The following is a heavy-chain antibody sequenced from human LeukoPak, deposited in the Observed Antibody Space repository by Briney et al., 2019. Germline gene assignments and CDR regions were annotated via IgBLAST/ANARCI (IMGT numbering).Heavy chain of an antibody. J-gene: IGHJ4*02. CDR2: IKQDGSEK. CDR1: GFTFSSYW. V-gene: IGHV3-7*01. D-gene: IGHD3-10*01. CDR3: AREAVELLWFGELSRYFDY. Sequence: PGGSLRLSCAASGFTFSSYWMSWVRQAPGKGLEWVANIKQDGSEKYYVDSVKGRFTISRDNAKNSLYLQMNSLRAEDTAVYYCAREAVELLWFGELSRYFDYWGQGTRVTVSS.